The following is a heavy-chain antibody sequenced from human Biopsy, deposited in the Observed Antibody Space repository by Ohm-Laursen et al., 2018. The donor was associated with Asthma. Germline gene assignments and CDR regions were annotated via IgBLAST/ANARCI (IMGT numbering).Heavy chain of an antibody. J-gene: IGHJ3*02. V-gene: IGHV3-30*18. CDR3: AKESGSNYAFDI. Sequence: SLRLSCAASGFTFSTYGMHWVRQAPGKGLEWVAVIWYDGSNKYYADSVKGRFTISRDNSKNTLYLQMNSLRAEDTAVYYCAKESGSNYAFDIWGQGTMVTVSS. D-gene: IGHD1-1*01. CDR1: GFTFSTYG. CDR2: IWYDGSNK.